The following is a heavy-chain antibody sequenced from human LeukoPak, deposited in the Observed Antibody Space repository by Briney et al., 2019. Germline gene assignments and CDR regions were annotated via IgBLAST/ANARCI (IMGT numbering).Heavy chain of an antibody. J-gene: IGHJ4*02. D-gene: IGHD3-16*01. V-gene: IGHV3-49*03. Sequence: PGGSLRLSCTGSGFTFGDYAMTWFRQAPGKGLEWVSFIRSKVYGGTTEYAASVKGRFTISRDDSKNIAYLEMNSLKTEDTAVYYCTKWGGSADDYWGQGTLVTVSS. CDR3: TKWGGSADDY. CDR2: IRSKVYGGTT. CDR1: GFTFGDYA.